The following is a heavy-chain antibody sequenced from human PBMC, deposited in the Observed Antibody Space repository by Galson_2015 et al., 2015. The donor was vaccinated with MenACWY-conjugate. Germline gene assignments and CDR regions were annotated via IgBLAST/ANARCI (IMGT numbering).Heavy chain of an antibody. CDR2: IKQDGSEK. CDR3: ARFRAPSREAYDSSGPFADY. J-gene: IGHJ4*02. Sequence: LRLSCAASGFTFSSYWMSWVRQAPGKGLEWVANIKQDGSEKYYVDSVKGRFTISRDNAKNSLYLQMNSLRAEDTAVYYCARFRAPSREAYDSSGPFADYWGQGTLVTVSS. D-gene: IGHD3-22*01. CDR1: GFTFSSYW. V-gene: IGHV3-7*03.